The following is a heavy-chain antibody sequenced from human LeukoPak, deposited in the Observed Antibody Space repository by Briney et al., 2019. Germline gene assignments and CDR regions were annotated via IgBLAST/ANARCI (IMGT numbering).Heavy chain of an antibody. Sequence: SETLSLTCAVYGGSFSGYYWSWIRQPPGKGLEWIGEINHSGSTNYNPSLKSRVTISVDTSKNQFSLKLSSVTAADTAVYYCARARSVLYYFDYWGQGTLVTVSS. J-gene: IGHJ4*02. V-gene: IGHV4-34*01. D-gene: IGHD2-8*01. CDR2: INHSGST. CDR3: ARARSVLYYFDY. CDR1: GGSFSGYY.